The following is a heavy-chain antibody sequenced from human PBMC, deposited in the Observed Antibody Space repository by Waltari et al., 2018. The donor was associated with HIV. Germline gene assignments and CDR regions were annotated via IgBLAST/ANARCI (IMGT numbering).Heavy chain of an antibody. CDR1: GGSISTTLYY. CDR3: ARHGQHHGDYEGYWNFDL. CDR2: IYYIGTS. V-gene: IGHV4-39*01. Sequence: QLQLHESGPGLVKPSETLSLTCTVPGGSISTTLYYWGWIRQSPGKGLEWIGTIYYIGTSFYSPSLKSRVTLSVDTSKNQFSLKLNSVTAADTAVYYCARHGQHHGDYEGYWNFDLWGRGTRVTVSS. J-gene: IGHJ2*01. D-gene: IGHD4-17*01.